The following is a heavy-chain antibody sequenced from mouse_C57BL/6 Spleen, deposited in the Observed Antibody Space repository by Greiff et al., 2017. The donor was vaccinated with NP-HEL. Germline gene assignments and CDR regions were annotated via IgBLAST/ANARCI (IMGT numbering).Heavy chain of an antibody. V-gene: IGHV1-22*01. CDR3: ARWGDYDPYYFDY. CDR1: GYTFTDYN. Sequence: EVQLQQSGPELVKPGASVKMSCKASGYTFTDYNMHWVKQSHGKSLEWIGYINPNNGGTSYNQKFKGKATLTVNKSSSTAYMELRSLTSEDSAVYYCARWGDYDPYYFDYWGQGTTLTVSS. CDR2: INPNNGGT. J-gene: IGHJ2*01. D-gene: IGHD2-4*01.